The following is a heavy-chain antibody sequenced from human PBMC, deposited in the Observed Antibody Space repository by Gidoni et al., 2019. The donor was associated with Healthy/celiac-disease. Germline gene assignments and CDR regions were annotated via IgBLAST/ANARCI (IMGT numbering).Heavy chain of an antibody. CDR1: GFTFSSYA. D-gene: IGHD3-16*01. Sequence: QVQLVESGGGVVQPGRSLRLSCAASGFTFSSYAMHWVRQAPGKGLGWVAVISYAGRNNYYADSVKGRFTIPKDNSKNTLYLQMNSLRAEDTAVYYCAREGPRSGGGGMDVWGQGTTVTVSS. J-gene: IGHJ6*02. CDR2: ISYAGRNN. CDR3: AREGPRSGGGGMDV. V-gene: IGHV3-30*04.